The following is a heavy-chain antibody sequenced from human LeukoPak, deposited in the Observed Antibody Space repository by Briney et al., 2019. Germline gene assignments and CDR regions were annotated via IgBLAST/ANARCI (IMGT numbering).Heavy chain of an antibody. J-gene: IGHJ4*02. CDR1: GFTFSTYL. V-gene: IGHV3-74*01. Sequence: GGSLRLSCAASGFTFSTYLMHWVRQVPGKGLVWVSHINPDGTTTRYADSVKGRFTISRDNAKSTLSLQMNSLRAGDTAVYYCTRGLSGSLGTDYWGQGTLVTVSS. D-gene: IGHD6-6*01. CDR2: INPDGTTT. CDR3: TRGLSGSLGTDY.